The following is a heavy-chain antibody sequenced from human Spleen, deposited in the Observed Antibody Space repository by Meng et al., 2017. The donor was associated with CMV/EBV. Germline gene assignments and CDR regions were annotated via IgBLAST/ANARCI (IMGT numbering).Heavy chain of an antibody. CDR1: GFTFSSHS. CDR3: ARDGRTFSY. CDR2: ISSSSSYK. D-gene: IGHD1-1*01. J-gene: IGHJ4*02. V-gene: IGHV3-21*01. Sequence: GESLKISCAASGFTFSSHSMNWVRQAPGKGLEWVSSISSSSSYKHYADSVKGRFTISRDNAKNSLYLQMNSLRAEDTAVYYCARDGRTFSYWGQGTLVTVSS.